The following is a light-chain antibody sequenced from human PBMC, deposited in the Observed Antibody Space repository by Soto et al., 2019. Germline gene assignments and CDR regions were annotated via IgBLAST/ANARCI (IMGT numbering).Light chain of an antibody. CDR3: QQYNNWPIT. Sequence: EIPMTQSPATLYASVGERVTLSCRASQNIIANLAWYQQKHGQAPKLLIYGASNLGTGIPSRFSGSGSGTNFTLTISSLQPEDFVAYYCQQYNNWPITFGQGTRLE. V-gene: IGKV3-15*01. J-gene: IGKJ5*01. CDR2: GAS. CDR1: QNIIAN.